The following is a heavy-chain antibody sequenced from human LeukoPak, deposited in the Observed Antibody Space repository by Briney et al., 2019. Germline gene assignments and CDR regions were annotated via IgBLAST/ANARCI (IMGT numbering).Heavy chain of an antibody. D-gene: IGHD3-22*01. J-gene: IGHJ4*02. Sequence: GGSLQLSCAAPGFPFNSYSMNWGRPAPGKGLEWVSSISSSSSYIYYADSVKGRFTISRDNAKNSLYLQMNSLRAEDTAVYYCARDLSRGSGYNDYWGQGTLVTVSS. V-gene: IGHV3-21*01. CDR3: ARDLSRGSGYNDY. CDR2: ISSSSSYI. CDR1: GFPFNSYS.